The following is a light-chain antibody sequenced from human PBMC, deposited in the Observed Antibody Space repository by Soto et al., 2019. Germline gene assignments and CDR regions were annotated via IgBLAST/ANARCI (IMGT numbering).Light chain of an antibody. CDR2: GAS. CDR3: QQYGSSPRT. Sequence: EFVLTQSPGTLSLSPGERATLSCRASQSVTGSYLAWYQQRPGQAPRLLMYGASSRATGIPDRFSGSGSGTDFTLTISRLEPEDFAVYYCQQYGSSPRTFGGGTKVEIK. CDR1: QSVTGSY. J-gene: IGKJ4*01. V-gene: IGKV3-20*01.